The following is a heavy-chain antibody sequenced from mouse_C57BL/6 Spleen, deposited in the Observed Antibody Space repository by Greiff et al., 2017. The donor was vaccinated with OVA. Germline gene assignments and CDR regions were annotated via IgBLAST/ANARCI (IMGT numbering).Heavy chain of an antibody. D-gene: IGHD2-3*01. V-gene: IGHV7-3*01. CDR2: IRNKANGYTT. CDR1: GFTFTDYY. Sequence: EVMLVESGGGLVQPGGSLSLSCAASGFTFTDYYMSWVRQPPGKALEWLGFIRNKANGYTTEYSASVKGRFTISRDNSQSILYLQMNALRAEDSATYYCARCYGYYGDYDAMDYWGQGTSVTVSS. J-gene: IGHJ4*01. CDR3: ARCYGYYGDYDAMDY.